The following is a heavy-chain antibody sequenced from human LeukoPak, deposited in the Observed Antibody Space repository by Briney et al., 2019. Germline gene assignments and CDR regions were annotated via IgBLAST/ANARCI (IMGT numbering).Heavy chain of an antibody. Sequence: SETLSLTCTVSGGSISSGDYYWSWIRQPPGKGLEWIGYIYYSGSTYYNPSLKSRVTMSVDTSKNQFSLKLSSVTAADTAVYYCAREGGSGSYFDYWGQGTLVTVSS. CDR3: AREGGSGSYFDY. J-gene: IGHJ4*02. CDR2: IYYSGST. CDR1: GGSISSGDYY. D-gene: IGHD3-10*01. V-gene: IGHV4-30-4*01.